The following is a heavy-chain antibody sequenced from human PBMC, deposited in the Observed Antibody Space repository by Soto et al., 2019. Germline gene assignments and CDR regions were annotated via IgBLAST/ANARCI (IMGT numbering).Heavy chain of an antibody. J-gene: IGHJ4*02. CDR3: ARNQPGHDY. D-gene: IGHD3-10*01. Sequence: GESLKISCAASGFTFSNFWMHWVRQAPGKGLVWVSRITGDGSGRNYADSVEGRFAISRDNAGSTLYLDMNSLSAEDTAVYYCARNQPGHDYWGQGTLVTVSS. CDR2: ITGDGSGR. V-gene: IGHV3-74*01. CDR1: GFTFSNFW.